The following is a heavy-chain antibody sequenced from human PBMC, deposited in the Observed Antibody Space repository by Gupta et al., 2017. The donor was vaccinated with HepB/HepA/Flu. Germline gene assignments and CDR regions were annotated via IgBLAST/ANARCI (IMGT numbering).Heavy chain of an antibody. CDR1: GFTFSNYW. CDR2: IKQDGSEK. V-gene: IGHV3-7*01. CDR3: VRVITGSGFAFEI. Sequence: EVQLVESGGGLVQPGGSLRLSCTVSGFTFSNYWMTLVRQAPGKGLEWVANIKQDGSEKYYVDSVKGRFTISRDNAKNSLYLQMNSLRAEDTAVYYCVRVITGSGFAFEIWGQGTMVTISS. D-gene: IGHD1-20*01. J-gene: IGHJ3*02.